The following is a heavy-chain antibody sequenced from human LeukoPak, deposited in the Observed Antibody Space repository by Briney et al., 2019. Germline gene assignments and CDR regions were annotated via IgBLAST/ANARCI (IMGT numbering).Heavy chain of an antibody. CDR1: GYTFTGHY. CDR3: ARTSSGYSSDVSWFDP. CDR2: INPNSGAT. Sequence: ASVKVSCKASGYTFTGHYMHWVRQAPGQGLEWMGWINPNSGATNYAQKFQGRVTMTRDTSITTAYMELSRLRSDDTAVYYCARTSSGYSSDVSWFDPWGQGTLVTVSS. J-gene: IGHJ5*02. D-gene: IGHD6-25*01. V-gene: IGHV1-2*02.